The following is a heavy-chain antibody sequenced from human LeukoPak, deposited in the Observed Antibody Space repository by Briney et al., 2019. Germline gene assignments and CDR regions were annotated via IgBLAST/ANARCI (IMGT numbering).Heavy chain of an antibody. CDR1: GFTFSSYE. CDR2: ISSSGSTT. CDR3: ARYGDY. Sequence: HAGGSXRLSCAASGFTFSSYEMNWVRQAPGKGMEWVSYISSSGSTTYYADSVKGRFTISTDNAKNSLNLQMNSLRAEDTAVYYCARYGDYWGQGTLVTVSS. D-gene: IGHD3-10*01. V-gene: IGHV3-48*03. J-gene: IGHJ4*02.